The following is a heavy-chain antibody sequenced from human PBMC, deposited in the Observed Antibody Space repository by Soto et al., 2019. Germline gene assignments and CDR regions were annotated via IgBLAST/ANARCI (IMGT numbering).Heavy chain of an antibody. CDR1: GGTFSSYS. D-gene: IGHD5-12*01. V-gene: IGHV1-69*12. CDR2: IIPIFGTA. J-gene: IGHJ2*01. Sequence: QVQLVQSGAAVKKPGSSVTVSCKASGGTFSSYSISWVRQAPGQGLEWMGGIIPIFGTANYAQKFQGRVTITADESTSTAYMELSSLRSEDTAVYYCARGNHRWLQLGYFDLWGRGTLVTVSS. CDR3: ARGNHRWLQLGYFDL.